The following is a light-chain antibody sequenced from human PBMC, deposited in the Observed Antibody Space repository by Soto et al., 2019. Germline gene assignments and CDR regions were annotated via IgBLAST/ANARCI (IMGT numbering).Light chain of an antibody. CDR3: QHFDEWPLT. CDR2: FAS. CDR1: QSISNN. V-gene: IGKV3-15*01. J-gene: IGKJ4*01. Sequence: IVMTQSQATLSVSPGEKATLSCRASQSISNNLAGYQQKPGQAPRLLIYFASTRATGITARFSGSGSGTEFSLTISSLQSEDFALYYCQHFDEWPLTFGGGTKVETK.